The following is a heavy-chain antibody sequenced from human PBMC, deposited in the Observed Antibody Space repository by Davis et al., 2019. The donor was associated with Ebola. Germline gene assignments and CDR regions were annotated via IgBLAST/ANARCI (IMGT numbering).Heavy chain of an antibody. CDR3: ARCPWMEVRTYYYYYGMDV. CDR1: GYTFTSYY. Sequence: AASVQVSCKASGYTFTSYYMHWVRQATGQRLEWMGWINGGNGNTKYSQKFQGRVTITRDTSASTAYMELSSLRSEDTAVYYCARCPWMEVRTYYYYYGMDVWGQGTTVTVSS. D-gene: IGHD5-12*01. CDR2: INGGNGNT. V-gene: IGHV1-3*01. J-gene: IGHJ6*02.